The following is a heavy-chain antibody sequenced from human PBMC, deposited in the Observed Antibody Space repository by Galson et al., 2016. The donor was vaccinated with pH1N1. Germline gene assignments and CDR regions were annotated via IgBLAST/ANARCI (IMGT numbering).Heavy chain of an antibody. D-gene: IGHD3-3*01. J-gene: IGHJ4*02. V-gene: IGHV4-38-2*02. CDR1: GGSISSGYY. Sequence: ETLSLTCTVSGGSISSGYYWGWIRQPPGKGLEWIGSIYHSGNTDYNPSLKSRVTTSVDRSKNQFSLKVTSVTAADTAIYYCARHQSGVGGIPFAFDSWGQGTLVTVSS. CDR3: ARHQSGVGGIPFAFDS. CDR2: IYHSGNT.